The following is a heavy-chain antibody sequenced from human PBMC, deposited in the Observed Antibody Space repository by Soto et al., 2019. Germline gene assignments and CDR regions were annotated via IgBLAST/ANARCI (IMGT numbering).Heavy chain of an antibody. V-gene: IGHV3-48*02. CDR1: GFTFSSYS. CDR2: ISSSSSTI. Sequence: EVLLVESGGGLVQPGGSLRLSCAASGFTFSSYSMNWVRQAPGKGLEWVSYISSSSSTIYYADSVKGRFTISRDNAKNSLDLQMNSLRDEDTAVYYCARGLRGYSSGWYGGQGTLVTVSS. D-gene: IGHD6-19*01. CDR3: ARGLRGYSSGWY. J-gene: IGHJ4*02.